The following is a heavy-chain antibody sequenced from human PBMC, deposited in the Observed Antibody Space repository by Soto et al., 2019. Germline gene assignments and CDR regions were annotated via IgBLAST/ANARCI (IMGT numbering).Heavy chain of an antibody. Sequence: SETLSLTCTVSGGSISSGGYYWSWIRQHPGKGLEWIGYIYYSGSTYYNPSLKSRVTISVDTSKNQFSLKLSSVTAADTAVYYCATRTGIYYDSSGYSWFDPRGQGTLVTVSS. D-gene: IGHD3-22*01. V-gene: IGHV4-31*03. J-gene: IGHJ5*02. CDR3: ATRTGIYYDSSGYSWFDP. CDR1: GGSISSGGYY. CDR2: IYYSGST.